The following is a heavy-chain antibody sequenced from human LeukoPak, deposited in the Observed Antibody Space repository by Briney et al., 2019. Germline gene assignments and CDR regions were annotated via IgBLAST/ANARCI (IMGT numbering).Heavy chain of an antibody. CDR1: GGSISNYY. J-gene: IGHJ4*02. Sequence: PSETLSLTCTVSGGSISNYYWSWIRQPPGKGLEWIGNINYSGSTYYNPSLKSRVTIFVDTSKNQFSLKVTSVTAADTAVYFCARRVTGDLRRFDYWGQGTLVTVSS. CDR2: INYSGST. V-gene: IGHV4-59*04. CDR3: ARRVTGDLRRFDY. D-gene: IGHD7-27*01.